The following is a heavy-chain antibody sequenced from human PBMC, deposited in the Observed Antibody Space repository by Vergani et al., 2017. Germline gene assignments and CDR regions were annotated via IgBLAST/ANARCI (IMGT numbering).Heavy chain of an antibody. J-gene: IGHJ4*02. Sequence: QVQLQESGPGLVKPSQTLSLTCTVSGGSISSSSYYWGWIRQPPGKGLEWIGSIYYSGSTYYNPSLKSRVTISVDTSKNQFSLKLSSVTAADTAVYYCASDYYDSSGYRTAGFDYWGQGTLVTVSS. V-gene: IGHV4-39*01. CDR3: ASDYYDSSGYRTAGFDY. CDR1: GGSISSSSYY. D-gene: IGHD3-22*01. CDR2: IYYSGST.